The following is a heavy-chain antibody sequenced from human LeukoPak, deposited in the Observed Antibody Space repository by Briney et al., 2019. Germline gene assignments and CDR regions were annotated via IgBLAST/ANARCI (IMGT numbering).Heavy chain of an antibody. CDR3: ARHHQTGTDLFDAFDI. Sequence: SETLSLTCTVSGGSISSSSYYWGWIRQPPGKGLEWIGSIYYSGSTYYNPSLKSRVTISVDTSKNQFSLKLSSVTAADTAVYYCARHHQTGTDLFDAFDIWGQGTMATVSS. J-gene: IGHJ3*02. V-gene: IGHV4-39*01. CDR2: IYYSGST. CDR1: GGSISSSSYY. D-gene: IGHD1-1*01.